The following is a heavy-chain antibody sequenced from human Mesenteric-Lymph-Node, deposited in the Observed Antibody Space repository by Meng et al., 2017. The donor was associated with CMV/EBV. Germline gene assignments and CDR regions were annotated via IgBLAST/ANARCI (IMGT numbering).Heavy chain of an antibody. CDR1: GGSFSDYS. V-gene: IGHV4-34*01. Sequence: SETLSLTCAVYGGSFSDYSWSWIRQPPGKGLEWIGEINHSGSTNYSPSLKSRVTISVDTSKNQFSLNQNSVTAADTAVYYCAGLVVPGDVWGQGTTVTVSS. CDR3: AGLVVPGDV. CDR2: INHSGST. J-gene: IGHJ6*02. D-gene: IGHD2-2*01.